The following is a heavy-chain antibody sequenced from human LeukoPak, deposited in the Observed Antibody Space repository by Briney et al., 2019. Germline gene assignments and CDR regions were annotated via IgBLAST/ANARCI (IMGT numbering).Heavy chain of an antibody. CDR2: IWYDGSNK. CDR3: ATARNNYDYSGFSALDS. CDR1: GFTFSNYG. Sequence: GRCLRLSCVASGFTFSNYGMHWVRQAPGMGLEWVAVIWYDGSNKNYRDSVRGRFTISRDNFKNTLYLEMNSLRAEDTAVYYCATARNNYDYSGFSALDSWGQGTLVTVAS. D-gene: IGHD3-22*01. J-gene: IGHJ4*02. V-gene: IGHV3-33*01.